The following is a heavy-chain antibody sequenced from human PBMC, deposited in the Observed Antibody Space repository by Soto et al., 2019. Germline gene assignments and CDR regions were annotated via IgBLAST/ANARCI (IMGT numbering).Heavy chain of an antibody. J-gene: IGHJ6*02. CDR1: GGSISSSSYY. Sequence: SETLSLTCTVSGGSISSSSYYWGWIRQPPGKGMEWIGSIYYSGSTYYNPFLKSRVTISVDTSKNQFSLKLSSVTAADTAVYYCARYSSSLAYYYYGMDVWGQGTTVT. CDR2: IYYSGST. V-gene: IGHV4-39*01. D-gene: IGHD6-13*01. CDR3: ARYSSSLAYYYYGMDV.